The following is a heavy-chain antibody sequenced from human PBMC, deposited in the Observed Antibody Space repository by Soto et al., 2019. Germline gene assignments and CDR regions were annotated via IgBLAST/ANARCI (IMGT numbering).Heavy chain of an antibody. Sequence: SETLSLTCTVFGESISSGSYYWGWIRQPPGKGLEWIGSFSYSGSTYNNPSHKSRVTISIDTSRNQLSLQLSSVSAADTAVYYCAGPGSVSGWYYFDSWGQGTLVTV. D-gene: IGHD6-19*01. J-gene: IGHJ4*02. CDR3: AGPGSVSGWYYFDS. CDR1: GESISSGSYY. CDR2: FSYSGST. V-gene: IGHV4-39*01.